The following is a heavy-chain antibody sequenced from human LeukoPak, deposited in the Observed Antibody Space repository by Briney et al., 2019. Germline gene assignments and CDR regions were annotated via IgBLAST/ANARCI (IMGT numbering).Heavy chain of an antibody. CDR1: GWSLSRGYF. Sequence: SETLSLTCTVSGWSLSRGYFWGWIRHSPGKGLEWIGSMYHSGTTYYNPSLKSRVTISVDTSKNQFSLKLSSVTAADTAVYYCSSIAVGAGSDYWGQRTLVTVSS. D-gene: IGHD1-26*01. CDR3: SSIAVGAGSDY. CDR2: MYHSGTT. V-gene: IGHV4-38-2*02. J-gene: IGHJ4*02.